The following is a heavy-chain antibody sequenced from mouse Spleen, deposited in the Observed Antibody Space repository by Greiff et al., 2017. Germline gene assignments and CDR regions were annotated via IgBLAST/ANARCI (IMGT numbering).Heavy chain of an antibody. Sequence: VHVKQSGPELVKPGASVKMSCKASGYTFTDYNMHWVKQSHGKSLEWIGYINPNNGGTSYNQKFKGKATLTVNKSSSTAYMELRSLTSEDSAVYYCARLRRFYYAMDYWGQGTSVTVSS. J-gene: IGHJ4*01. CDR3: ARLRRFYYAMDY. CDR2: INPNNGGT. CDR1: GYTFTDYN. D-gene: IGHD1-1*01. V-gene: IGHV1-22*01.